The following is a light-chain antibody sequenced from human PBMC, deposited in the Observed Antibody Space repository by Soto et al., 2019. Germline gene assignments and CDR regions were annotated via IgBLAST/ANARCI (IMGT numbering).Light chain of an antibody. CDR3: QQSYSTPVT. CDR2: AAS. Sequence: IQLTQSPSSLSASVGDRVTITCRASQGISTYLNWYQQKPGKAPKLLIYAASSLQSGVPSRFSGSGSGTDFTLTISSLQPEDFATYYCQQSYSTPVTFGQGTKV. J-gene: IGKJ1*01. CDR1: QGISTY. V-gene: IGKV1-39*01.